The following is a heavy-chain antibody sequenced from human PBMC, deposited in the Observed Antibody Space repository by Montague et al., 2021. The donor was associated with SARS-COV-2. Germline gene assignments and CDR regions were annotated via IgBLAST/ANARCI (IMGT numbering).Heavy chain of an antibody. CDR2: IYYSGST. J-gene: IGHJ4*02. D-gene: IGHD5-12*01. CDR1: GGSISSSTYY. Sequence: SETLSLTCTVSGGSISSSTYYWGWIRQPPGKGLEWIGSIYYSGSTYYNPSLKSRATISVDTSKNQFSLKLSSVTAADTAVYYCARHGWGWLRLLRPFDYWGQGTLVTVSS. CDR3: ARHGWGWLRLLRPFDY. V-gene: IGHV4-39*01.